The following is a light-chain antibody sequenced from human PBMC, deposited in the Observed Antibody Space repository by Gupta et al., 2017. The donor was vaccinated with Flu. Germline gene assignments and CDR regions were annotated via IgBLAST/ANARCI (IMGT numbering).Light chain of an antibody. CDR3: IQAQQTWT. CDR2: LGS. Sequence: DIVMTQSPLSLPVTPGEPASISCRSSQSPLHSNGYNYLDWYLQKTGQSPQLLIYLGSNRAAGVPDMCSGSGSGTDFTLKISMVEAEDVGVYYCIQAQQTWTFGQGTKVEIK. V-gene: IGKV2-28*01. J-gene: IGKJ1*01. CDR1: QSPLHSNGYNY.